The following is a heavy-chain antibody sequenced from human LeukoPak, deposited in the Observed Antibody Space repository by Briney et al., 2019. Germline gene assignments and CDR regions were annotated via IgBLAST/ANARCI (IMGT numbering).Heavy chain of an antibody. V-gene: IGHV3-9*01. CDR3: AKDVAYNRGAFDV. CDR1: GFTLDDYA. Sequence: GGSLRLSCAASGFTLDDYAMHWVRQAPGKGLEWVSGVSWNSGTIDYADSVKGRFTISRDNAKNSLYLQMNSLRAEDTALYYCAKDVAYNRGAFDVWGQGTMVTVSS. CDR2: VSWNSGTI. J-gene: IGHJ3*01. D-gene: IGHD1-14*01.